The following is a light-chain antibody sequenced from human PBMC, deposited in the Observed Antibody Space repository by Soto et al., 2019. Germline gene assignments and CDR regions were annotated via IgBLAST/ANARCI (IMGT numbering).Light chain of an antibody. CDR3: CSNALGSTYV. J-gene: IGLJ1*01. CDR2: EAY. Sequence: QSVLTQPASVSGAPGQSITISCTGTSTDVGSHKLVSWYQQYPGNAPKLIIFEAYKRPSGVSNRFSGSKSGSTASLTISGLQAEDDADYYCCSNALGSTYVFGTGTKVTVL. CDR1: STDVGSHKL. V-gene: IGLV2-23*01.